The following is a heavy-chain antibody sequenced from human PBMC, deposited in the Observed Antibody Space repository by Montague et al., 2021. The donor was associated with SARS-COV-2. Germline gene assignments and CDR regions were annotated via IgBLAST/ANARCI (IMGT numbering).Heavy chain of an antibody. CDR1: GGSISRYF. J-gene: IGHJ5*02. CDR3: ARVTLGGRDGRTHQYDGLDP. D-gene: IGHD3-16*01. V-gene: IGHV4-59*01. Sequence: SETLSLTCTVSGGSISRYFWNWIRQTPGKGLEWMGYVHDIESSIYNPSLQSRITILLDTPKNQFSLRLNAVTAADTAVYYCARVTLGGRDGRTHQYDGLDPWGQGILVTVSS. CDR2: VHDIESS.